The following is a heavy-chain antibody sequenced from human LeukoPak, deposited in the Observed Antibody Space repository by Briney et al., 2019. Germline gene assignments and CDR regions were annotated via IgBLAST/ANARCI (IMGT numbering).Heavy chain of an antibody. Sequence: ASVKVSCKTSGYTFTDNYMHWVRQAPGQGLEWMGWINPNNGGTKYAPKFQGRVTMTRDTSISTDYMELSSLRSDDTVVYYCARLYSSTEVIDSWGQGTLVTVSS. CDR1: GYTFTDNY. V-gene: IGHV1-2*02. CDR2: INPNNGGT. CDR3: ARLYSSTEVIDS. J-gene: IGHJ4*02. D-gene: IGHD6-13*01.